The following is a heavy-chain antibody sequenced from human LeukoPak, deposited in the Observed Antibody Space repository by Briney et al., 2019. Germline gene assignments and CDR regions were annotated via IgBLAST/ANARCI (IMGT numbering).Heavy chain of an antibody. Sequence: GGSLRLSCAASGFTFSDYYMSWIRQAPGKGLEWVSYISSSGSTIYYADSVKGRFTIPRDNAKNSLYLQMNSLRAEDTAVYYCARDSGSYRPYFDYWGQGTLVTVSS. CDR2: ISSSGSTI. CDR3: ARDSGSYRPYFDY. CDR1: GFTFSDYY. D-gene: IGHD1-26*01. J-gene: IGHJ4*02. V-gene: IGHV3-11*01.